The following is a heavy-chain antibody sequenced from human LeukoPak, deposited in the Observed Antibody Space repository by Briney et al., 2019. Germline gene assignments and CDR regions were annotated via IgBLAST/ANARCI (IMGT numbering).Heavy chain of an antibody. Sequence: GGSLRLSCAASRFTVGNNYMSWVRQAPGKGLEWVSVIHSGGTTNYADSVQGRFTISRDNSKTTVYLHMNSLRAEDTAVYYCARDSDSGYGPLASWGQGTLVTVSS. CDR1: RFTVGNNY. V-gene: IGHV3-53*01. CDR3: ARDSDSGYGPLAS. CDR2: IHSGGTT. J-gene: IGHJ4*02. D-gene: IGHD5-12*01.